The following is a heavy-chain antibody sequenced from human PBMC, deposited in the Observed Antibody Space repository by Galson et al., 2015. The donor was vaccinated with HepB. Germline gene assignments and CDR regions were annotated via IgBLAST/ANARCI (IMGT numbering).Heavy chain of an antibody. D-gene: IGHD6-13*01. V-gene: IGHV1-8*01. CDR2: MNPNRGNT. J-gene: IGHJ4*02. CDR3: ARGGAYSSSWLELDY. CDR1: GYTFTSFD. Sequence: SVKVSCKASGYTFTSFDINWVRQAPGQGLEWVGWMNPNRGNTGYAQKFQGRVTMTRNTSISTAYMELSSLRSEDTAVYYCARGGAYSSSWLELDYWGQGSLVTVSS.